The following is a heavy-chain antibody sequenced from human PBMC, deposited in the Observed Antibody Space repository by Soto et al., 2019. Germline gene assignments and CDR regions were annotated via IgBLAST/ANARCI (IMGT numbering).Heavy chain of an antibody. D-gene: IGHD2-2*01. J-gene: IGHJ4*02. Sequence: GGSLRLSCAASGVTFSDDYMSWIRQAPGKGLEWISYISSGSGYTNYADSVNGRFTISRDNAKNSLYLQMNSLRAEDTAVYYCARSNCGSTSCYFFDYWGQGALVTVSS. CDR3: ARSNCGSTSCYFFDY. CDR2: ISSGSGYT. V-gene: IGHV3-11*03. CDR1: GVTFSDDY.